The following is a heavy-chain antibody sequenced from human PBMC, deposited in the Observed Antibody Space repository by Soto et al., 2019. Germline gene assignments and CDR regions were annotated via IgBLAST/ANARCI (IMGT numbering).Heavy chain of an antibody. J-gene: IGHJ5*02. Sequence: QVQLVQSGAEVKKPGASVKVSCKASGYTFTSYDINWVRQATGQGLEWMGWMNPNSGNTGYAQKFQGRVTMTRNTAISTAYRELSSLRSEDTAVYYCARSHYSSNWFDPWGQGTLVTVSS. CDR2: MNPNSGNT. CDR1: GYTFTSYD. D-gene: IGHD4-4*01. V-gene: IGHV1-8*01. CDR3: ARSHYSSNWFDP.